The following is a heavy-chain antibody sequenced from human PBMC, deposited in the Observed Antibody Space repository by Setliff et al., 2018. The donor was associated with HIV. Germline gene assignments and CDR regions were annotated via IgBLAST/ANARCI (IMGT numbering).Heavy chain of an antibody. CDR3: ARGITVSGVVTTKWLDT. CDR2: ISYSGST. J-gene: IGHJ5*02. V-gene: IGHV4-59*01. D-gene: IGHD3-3*01. CDR1: DGSMKSYD. Sequence: PSETLSLTCTVSDGSMKSYDWNWIRQSPGKGLEWIGHISYSGSTNYNPSLKSRVTISKDTPKDQFSLKLTSVTAADTAVYFCARGITVSGVVTTKWLDTWGQGTLVTVSS.